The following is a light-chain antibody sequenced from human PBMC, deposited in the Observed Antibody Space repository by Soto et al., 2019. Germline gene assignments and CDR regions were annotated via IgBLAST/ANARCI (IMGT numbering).Light chain of an antibody. CDR1: KSVSSN. Sequence: EIMMTQSPGTLSASPGERATLSCRASKSVSSNLAWYQQKPGQAPRLLIYAVSTRATGIPARFSGSGSGTEFTLTISSLQSEDSAVYYCQEYNKWPLTFGQGTKVEIK. CDR3: QEYNKWPLT. V-gene: IGKV3-15*01. CDR2: AVS. J-gene: IGKJ1*01.